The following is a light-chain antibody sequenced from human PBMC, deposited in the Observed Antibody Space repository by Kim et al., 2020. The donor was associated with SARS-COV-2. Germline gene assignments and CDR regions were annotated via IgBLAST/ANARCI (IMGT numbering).Light chain of an antibody. J-gene: IGKJ1*01. Sequence: DIQMTQFPSTLSESVGDRVSITCRASQSTSRWLAWYQQKPGKAPKLLIYQASSLESGVPSRFSGSGSGTEFTLTISSLQPDDFATYYCQQYSTYSWTFGQGTKVDIK. CDR2: QAS. CDR3: QQYSTYSWT. CDR1: QSTSRW. V-gene: IGKV1-5*03.